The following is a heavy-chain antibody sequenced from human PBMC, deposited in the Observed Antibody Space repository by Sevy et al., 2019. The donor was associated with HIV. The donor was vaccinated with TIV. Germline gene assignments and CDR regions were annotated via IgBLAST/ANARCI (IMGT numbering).Heavy chain of an antibody. V-gene: IGHV3-49*04. Sequence: GGSLRLSCAASGFTFSSYWMSWVRQAPGKGLEWLGFIRRKAYGGTTQYAASVKGRFTISRDDSKSIAYLQMNSLKTEDTAVYYCTRGASVNILSPWDYWGQGTLVTVSS. CDR2: IRRKAYGGTT. D-gene: IGHD3-3*02. J-gene: IGHJ4*02. CDR3: TRGASVNILSPWDY. CDR1: GFTFSSYW.